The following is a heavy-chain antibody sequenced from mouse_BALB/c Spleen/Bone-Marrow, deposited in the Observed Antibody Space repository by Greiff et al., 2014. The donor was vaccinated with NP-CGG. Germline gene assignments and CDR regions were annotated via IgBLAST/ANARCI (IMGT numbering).Heavy chain of an antibody. D-gene: IGHD6-1*01. Sequence: EVQVVESGPELAKPGASVKMSCKASGYTFTSYVMHWVKQKPGQGLEWIGYINPYNDGTKYNEKFKGKATLTSDKSSSTAYMELSGLTSEDPAVYYGAKGLAPDYWGQGTTLTVSS. V-gene: IGHV1-14*01. CDR1: GYTFTSYV. CDR3: AKGLAPDY. CDR2: INPYNDGT. J-gene: IGHJ2*01.